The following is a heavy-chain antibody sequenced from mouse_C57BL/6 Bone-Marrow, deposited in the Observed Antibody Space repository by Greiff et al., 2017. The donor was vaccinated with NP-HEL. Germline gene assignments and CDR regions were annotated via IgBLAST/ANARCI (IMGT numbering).Heavy chain of an antibody. V-gene: IGHV1-26*01. CDR1: GYTFTDYY. CDR2: INPNNGGT. J-gene: IGHJ3*01. D-gene: IGHD2-4*01. CDR3: ARSGDYDA. Sequence: EVKLQQSGPELVKPGASVKISCKASGYTFTDYYMNWVKQSHGKSLEWIGDINPNNGGTSYNQKFKGKATLTVDKSSSTAYMELRSLTSEDSAVYYCARSGDYDAWGQGTLVTVSA.